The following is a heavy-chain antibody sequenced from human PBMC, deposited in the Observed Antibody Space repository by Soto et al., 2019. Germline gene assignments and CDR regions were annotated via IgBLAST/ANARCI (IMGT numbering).Heavy chain of an antibody. CDR1: GFTFINAW. CDR2: IKSKTDGGTT. CDR3: TTGYCTNGVCYISGDYYYYGMDV. J-gene: IGHJ6*02. V-gene: IGHV3-15*01. D-gene: IGHD2-8*01. Sequence: PWGSLRLSCAASGFTFINAWISCFRHAPFKWLEWVVRIKSKTDGGTTDYAAPVKGRFTISRDDSKNTLYLQMNSLKTEDTAVYYCTTGYCTNGVCYISGDYYYYGMDVWGQGTTVTVSS.